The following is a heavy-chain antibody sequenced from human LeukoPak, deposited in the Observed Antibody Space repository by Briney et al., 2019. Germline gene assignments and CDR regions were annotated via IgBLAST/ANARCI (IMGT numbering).Heavy chain of an antibody. CDR3: ARVRGRNDY. D-gene: IGHD3-10*01. CDR2: ISSSSSYT. Sequence: GGSLRLSCAASGFTFSSYSMNWVRQAPGKGLEWVSYISSSSSYTNYADSVKGRFTISRDNAKNSLYLQMNSLRAEDTAVYYCARVRGRNDYWGQGTLVTVSS. V-gene: IGHV3-21*05. J-gene: IGHJ4*02. CDR1: GFTFSSYS.